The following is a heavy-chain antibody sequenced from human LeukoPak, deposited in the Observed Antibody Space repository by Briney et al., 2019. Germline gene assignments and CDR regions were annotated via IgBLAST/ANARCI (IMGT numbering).Heavy chain of an antibody. Sequence: GGSLRLSCAASGFTFSSYEMNWVRQAPGKGLEWVSYISSSGSTIYYADSVKGRFTISRDNAENSLYLQMNSLRAEDTAVYYCARENVAVPGGDYWGQGTLVTVSA. J-gene: IGHJ4*02. CDR3: ARENVAVPGGDY. CDR2: ISSSGSTI. V-gene: IGHV3-48*03. D-gene: IGHD6-19*01. CDR1: GFTFSSYE.